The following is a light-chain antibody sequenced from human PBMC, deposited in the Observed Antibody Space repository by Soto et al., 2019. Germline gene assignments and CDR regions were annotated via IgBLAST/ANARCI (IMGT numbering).Light chain of an antibody. CDR3: QQYKNWPVYT. CDR2: DAS. Sequence: EIVVTQSPATLSLSPGQRATLSCKTSQSISTNLAWYRQKPGQAPRLLISDASTRASGVPARISGSGSGTEFTLTISSLLPEDFAVYYCQQYKNWPVYTFGQGTKLEI. V-gene: IGKV3-15*01. CDR1: QSISTN. J-gene: IGKJ2*01.